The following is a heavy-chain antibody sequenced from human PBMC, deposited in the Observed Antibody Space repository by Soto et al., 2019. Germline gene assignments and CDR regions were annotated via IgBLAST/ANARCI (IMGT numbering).Heavy chain of an antibody. Sequence: GGSLRLSCAASGFTFSSYSMNWVRQAPGKGLEWVSYISSSSSTIYYAGSVKGRFTISRDNAKNSLYLQMNSLRDEDTAVYYCARGGYSGYDKPSRFDPWGQGTLVTVSS. D-gene: IGHD5-12*01. CDR2: ISSSSSTI. V-gene: IGHV3-48*02. CDR1: GFTFSSYS. CDR3: ARGGYSGYDKPSRFDP. J-gene: IGHJ5*02.